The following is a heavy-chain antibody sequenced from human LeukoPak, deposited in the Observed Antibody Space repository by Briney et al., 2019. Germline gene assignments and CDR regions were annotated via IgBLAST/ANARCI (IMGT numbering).Heavy chain of an antibody. D-gene: IGHD1-14*01. CDR1: GGTFNYNG. CDR3: ARYRVSAGISYWYFDL. Sequence: SVKVSCRASGGTFNYNGISWVRQAPGQGLEWLGGIIPIFGTTNYPQKFQDRVTIGPDESRSTAFMELRSLRYEDTAVYFCARYRVSAGISYWYFDLWGPGTLVTVSS. J-gene: IGHJ2*01. CDR2: IIPIFGTT. V-gene: IGHV1-69*13.